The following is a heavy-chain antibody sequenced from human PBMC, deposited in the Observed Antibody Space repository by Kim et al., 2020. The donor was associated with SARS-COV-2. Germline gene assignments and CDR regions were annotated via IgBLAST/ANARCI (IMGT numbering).Heavy chain of an antibody. V-gene: IGHV1-69*13. Sequence: SVKVSCKASGGTFSSYAISWVRQAPGQGLEWMGGIIPIFGTANYAQKFQGRVTITADESTSTAYMELSSLRSEDTAVYYCARERSGYPRVFDYWGQGTLVTVSS. J-gene: IGHJ4*02. CDR2: IIPIFGTA. D-gene: IGHD5-12*01. CDR1: GGTFSSYA. CDR3: ARERSGYPRVFDY.